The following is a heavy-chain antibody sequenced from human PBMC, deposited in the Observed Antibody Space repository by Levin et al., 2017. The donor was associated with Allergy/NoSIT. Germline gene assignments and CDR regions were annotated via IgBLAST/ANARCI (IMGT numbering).Heavy chain of an antibody. CDR1: GFTVSSNY. D-gene: IGHD6-6*01. V-gene: IGHV3-53*01. CDR3: ARGGRQLGY. CDR2: IYSGGST. J-gene: IGHJ4*02. Sequence: GESLKISCAASGFTVSSNYMSWVRQAPGKGLEWVSVIYSGGSTYYADSVKGRFTISRDNSKNTLYLQMNSLRAEDTAVYYCARGGRQLGYWGQGTLVTVSS.